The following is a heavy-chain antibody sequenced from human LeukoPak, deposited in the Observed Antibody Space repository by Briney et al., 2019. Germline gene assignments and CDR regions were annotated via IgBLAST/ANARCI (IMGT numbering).Heavy chain of an antibody. CDR1: GGSISSSSYY. Sequence: SETLSLTCTVSGGSISSSSYYWGWIRQPPGKGLEWIGSIYYSGSTYYNPSLKSRVTISVDTSKNQFSLKLSSVTAVGTAVYYCARGGWQPPDYWGQGTLVTVSS. CDR3: ARGGWQPPDY. V-gene: IGHV4-39*01. D-gene: IGHD2-15*01. J-gene: IGHJ4*02. CDR2: IYYSGST.